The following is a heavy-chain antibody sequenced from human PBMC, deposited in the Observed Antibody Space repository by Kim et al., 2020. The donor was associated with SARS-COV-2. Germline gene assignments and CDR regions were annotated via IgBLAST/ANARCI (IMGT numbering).Heavy chain of an antibody. Sequence: RFTISRDNAKNSLYLQMNSLRAEDTALYYCAKDHAHSSSHYYYYYYGMDVWGQGTTVTVSS. V-gene: IGHV3-9*01. D-gene: IGHD6-13*01. J-gene: IGHJ6*02. CDR3: AKDHAHSSSHYYYYYYGMDV.